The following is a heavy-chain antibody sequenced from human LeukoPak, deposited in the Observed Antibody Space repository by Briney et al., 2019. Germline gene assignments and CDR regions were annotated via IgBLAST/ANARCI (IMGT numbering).Heavy chain of an antibody. V-gene: IGHV3-7*01. D-gene: IGHD1-26*01. CDR3: TRENSGSLSLEY. CDR2: SKQDGSET. J-gene: IGHJ4*02. CDR1: GYTFSISW. Sequence: GGSLRLSCAASGYTFSISWMNWVRQAPGKGLEWVASSKQDGSETYYMESVQGRFTISRDNDMNFLYLQLSSLRAEDVAVYYCTRENSGSLSLEYWGQGTLVTVSS.